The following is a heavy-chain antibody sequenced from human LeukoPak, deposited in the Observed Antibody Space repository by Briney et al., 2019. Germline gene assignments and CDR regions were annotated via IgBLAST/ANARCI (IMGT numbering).Heavy chain of an antibody. D-gene: IGHD1-26*01. CDR1: GFTLNSSL. Sequence: GGAPRPSLATPGFTLNSSLMHLVRQAPGEGLGWGSRINSDGSSTSYADSVKGRFTTSRDNAKNTLYLQMNSLRAEDTAVYYCARELWELLRGPPFDYWGQGTLVTVSS. CDR3: ARELWELLRGPPFDY. J-gene: IGHJ4*02. V-gene: IGHV3-74*01. CDR2: INSDGSST.